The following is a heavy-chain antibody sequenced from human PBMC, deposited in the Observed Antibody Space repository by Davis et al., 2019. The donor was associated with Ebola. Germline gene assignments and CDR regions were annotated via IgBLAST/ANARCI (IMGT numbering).Heavy chain of an antibody. J-gene: IGHJ4*02. D-gene: IGHD6-13*01. CDR3: AKGAGYSSSFFDY. CDR2: ISSSSSTI. CDR1: GFTFSSYS. Sequence: GESLKISCAASGFTFSSYSMNWVRQAPGKGLEWVSYISSSSSTIYYADSVKGRFTISRDNAKNSLYLQMNSLRAEDTALYYCAKGAGYSSSFFDYWGQGTLVTVSS. V-gene: IGHV3-48*04.